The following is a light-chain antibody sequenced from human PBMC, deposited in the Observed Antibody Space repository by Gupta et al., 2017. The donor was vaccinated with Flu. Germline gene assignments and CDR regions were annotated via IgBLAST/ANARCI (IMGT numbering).Light chain of an antibody. CDR2: DDS. Sequence: GQTAMIACEGVNIGTKSVNWYPQKPGRAPVLLVYDDSDRPSGIPERFSGSTSGNVATLTISGVEAGDEADYYCQGCDSGSDHVVFGGGTKLTVL. CDR3: QGCDSGSDHVV. V-gene: IGLV3-21*02. CDR1: NIGTKS. J-gene: IGLJ2*01.